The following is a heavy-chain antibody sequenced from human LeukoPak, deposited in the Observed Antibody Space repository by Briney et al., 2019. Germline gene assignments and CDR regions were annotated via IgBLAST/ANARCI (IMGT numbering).Heavy chain of an antibody. Sequence: PGGSLRLSCAASGFTFSSYSMNWVRQPPGKGLEWIGYIHYSGSTHYNPSLKSRVTISVDTSKNQVSLKLRSVTAADTAVYYCARTTEGYAGGPGYSYYYYMDVWGKGTTVTISS. CDR3: ARTTEGYAGGPGYSYYYYMDV. J-gene: IGHJ6*03. D-gene: IGHD5-12*01. V-gene: IGHV4-59*01. CDR1: GFTFSSYS. CDR2: IHYSGST.